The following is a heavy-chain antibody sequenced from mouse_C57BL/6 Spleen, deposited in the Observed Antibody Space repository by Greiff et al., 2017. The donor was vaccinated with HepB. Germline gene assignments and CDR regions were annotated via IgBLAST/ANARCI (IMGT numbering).Heavy chain of an antibody. D-gene: IGHD1-1*01. J-gene: IGHJ2*01. CDR1: GYTFTDYN. CDR2: INPNNGGT. CDR3: ARGSHVVAPFDY. Sequence: EVQGVESGPELVKPGASVKIPCKASGYTFTDYNMDWVKQSHGKSLEWIGDINPNNGGTIYNQKFKGKATLTVDKSSSTAYMELRSLTSEDTAVYYCARGSHVVAPFDYWGQGTTLTVSS. V-gene: IGHV1-18*01.